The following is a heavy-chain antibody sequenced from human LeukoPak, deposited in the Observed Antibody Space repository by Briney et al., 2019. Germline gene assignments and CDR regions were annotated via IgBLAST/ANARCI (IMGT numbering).Heavy chain of an antibody. V-gene: IGHV3-30-3*01. J-gene: IGHJ4*02. CDR3: ARALGYGGKPC. Sequence: GGSLRLSCAASGFTFSSYAMHWVRQAPGKGLEWVAVISYDGSNKYYADSVKGRFTISRDNSKNTLYLQMNSLRAEDTAVYYCARALGYGGKPCWGQGTLVTVSS. CDR2: ISYDGSNK. D-gene: IGHD4-23*01. CDR1: GFTFSSYA.